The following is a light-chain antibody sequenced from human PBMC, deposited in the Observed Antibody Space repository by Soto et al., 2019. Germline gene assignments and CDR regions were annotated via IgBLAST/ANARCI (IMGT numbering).Light chain of an antibody. CDR3: QQYNNWPPWT. CDR1: QSVSSN. Sequence: EIVMMQSPATLSVSPGERATLSCRASQSVSSNLAWYQQKPGQAPRLLIYGASTRATGIPARFSGSRSGTEYTLTISSLQSEDFAVYYCQQYNNWPPWTFGQGTNLEIK. J-gene: IGKJ2*02. V-gene: IGKV3-15*01. CDR2: GAS.